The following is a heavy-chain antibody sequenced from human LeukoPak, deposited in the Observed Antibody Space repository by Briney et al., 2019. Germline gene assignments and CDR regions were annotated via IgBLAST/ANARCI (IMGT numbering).Heavy chain of an antibody. Sequence: SETLSLTCAVYGGSFGGYYWSWIRQPPGKGLEWIGEINHSGSTNYNPSLKSRVTISVDTSKNQFSLKLSSVTAADTAVYYCARAVANGSGSYYKRVNYFDYWGQGTLVTVSS. CDR3: ARAVANGSGSYYKRVNYFDY. CDR1: GGSFGGYY. J-gene: IGHJ4*02. CDR2: INHSGST. V-gene: IGHV4-34*01. D-gene: IGHD3-10*01.